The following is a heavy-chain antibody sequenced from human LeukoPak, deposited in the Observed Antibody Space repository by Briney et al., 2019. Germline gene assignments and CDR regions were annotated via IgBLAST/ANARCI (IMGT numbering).Heavy chain of an antibody. D-gene: IGHD2-2*03. CDR2: ISSSGSTI. J-gene: IGHJ4*02. CDR3: ARGMDIVVVPAAVVDY. Sequence: GGSLRLSCAASGFTFSDYYMSWIRQAPGKGLEWVSYISSSGSTIYYADSVKGRFTISRDNAKNSLYLQMNSLRAEDTAVYYCARGMDIVVVPAAVVDYWGQGTLVTVSS. CDR1: GFTFSDYY. V-gene: IGHV3-11*04.